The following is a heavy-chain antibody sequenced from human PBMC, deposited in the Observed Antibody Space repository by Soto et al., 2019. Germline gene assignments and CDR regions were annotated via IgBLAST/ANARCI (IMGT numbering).Heavy chain of an antibody. CDR2: FDPEDGET. Sequence: GASVKVSCKVSGYTLTELSMHWVRQAPGKGLEWMGGFDPEDGETIYAQKFQGRVTMTEDTSTDTAYMELSSLRSEDTAVYYCATDFFLGSSSPFDYWGQGTLVTVSS. CDR3: ATDFFLGSSSPFDY. CDR1: GYTLTELS. J-gene: IGHJ4*02. D-gene: IGHD1-26*01. V-gene: IGHV1-24*01.